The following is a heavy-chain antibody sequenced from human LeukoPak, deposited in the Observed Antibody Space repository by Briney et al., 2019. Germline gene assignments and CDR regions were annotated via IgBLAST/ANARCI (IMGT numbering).Heavy chain of an antibody. CDR2: ISYDGSNK. D-gene: IGHD2-2*01. CDR1: GFTFSSYA. V-gene: IGHV3-30*01. CDR3: ARQNIVVVPAATYNWFDP. J-gene: IGHJ5*02. Sequence: GRSLRLSCAASGFTFSSYAMHWVRQAPGKGLEWVAVISYDGSNKYYADSVKGRFTISRDNSKNTLYLQMNGLRAEDTAVYYCARQNIVVVPAATYNWFDPWGQGTLVTVSS.